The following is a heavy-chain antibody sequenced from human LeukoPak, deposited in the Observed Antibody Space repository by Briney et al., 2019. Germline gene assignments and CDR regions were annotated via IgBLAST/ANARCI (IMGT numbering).Heavy chain of an antibody. J-gene: IGHJ4*02. V-gene: IGHV3-49*04. CDR3: TRDRVAGIFDY. Sequence: GGSLRLSCTASGFTFGDYAMSWVRQAPGKGLEWVGFIRSKAYGGTTEYAASVKGRFTISRDDSKSIAYLQMNSLKTEDTAVYYCTRDRVAGIFDYWGQGTLVTVSS. CDR2: IRSKAYGGTT. CDR1: GFTFGDYA. D-gene: IGHD6-19*01.